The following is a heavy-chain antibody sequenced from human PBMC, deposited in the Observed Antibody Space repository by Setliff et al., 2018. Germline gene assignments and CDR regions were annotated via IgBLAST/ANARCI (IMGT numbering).Heavy chain of an antibody. Sequence: PSVKVSCKASGYTFTGHHLHWVRQAPGQGLEWMGWINPKSGVTNYAQKFQGRVAMTRDTSISTAYMELSSLTSDDTAMYYCARDLIAVTATTAFDMWGQGTMVTVS. D-gene: IGHD6-19*01. J-gene: IGHJ3*02. CDR3: ARDLIAVTATTAFDM. V-gene: IGHV1-2*02. CDR1: GYTFTGHH. CDR2: INPKSGVT.